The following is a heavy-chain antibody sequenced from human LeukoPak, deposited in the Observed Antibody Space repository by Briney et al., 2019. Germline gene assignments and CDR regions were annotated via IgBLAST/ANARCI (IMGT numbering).Heavy chain of an antibody. CDR2: ISSSSSTI. CDR1: GFTFSSYS. Sequence: GGSLRLSCAASGFTFSSYSMNWVRQAPGKGLEWVSYISSSSSTIYYADSVKGRFTISRDNAKNSLYLQMNSLRAEDTAVYYCARGGGFYNSSGRRIGFDYWGQGTLVTVSS. D-gene: IGHD3-22*01. CDR3: ARGGGFYNSSGRRIGFDY. J-gene: IGHJ4*02. V-gene: IGHV3-48*01.